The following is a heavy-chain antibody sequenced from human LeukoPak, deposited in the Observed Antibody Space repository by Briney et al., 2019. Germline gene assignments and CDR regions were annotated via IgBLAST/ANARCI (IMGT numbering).Heavy chain of an antibody. J-gene: IGHJ4*02. CDR1: GVSISSYNYY. Sequence: AETLSLTCAVSGVSISSYNYYWARIRQPPGRGLEWNGSVSCGGSTFYTASVKSRVIISRGTSRSQFFLKLSAVTATGTGLYYCARVFKSTDYVDYWGQGTLVTVSS. V-gene: IGHV4-39*01. D-gene: IGHD1-26*01. CDR3: ARVFKSTDYVDY. CDR2: VSCGGST.